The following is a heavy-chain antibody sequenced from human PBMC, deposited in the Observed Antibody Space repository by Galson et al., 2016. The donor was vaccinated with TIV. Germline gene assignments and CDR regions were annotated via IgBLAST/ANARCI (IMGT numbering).Heavy chain of an antibody. CDR3: ARARRVARVVVAATGTAIDN. CDR2: IYYSGTT. V-gene: IGHV4-30-4*01. J-gene: IGHJ4*02. CDR1: GVSISTGDYY. Sequence: TLSLTCTVSGVSISTGDYYWVWIRQPPGKGLEWVGSIYYSGTTYYNPSLLSRVIVSVDTSKNQFSLKLSSVTAADTAVFYCARARRVARVVVAATGTAIDNWGRGTLVTVSS. D-gene: IGHD2-15*01.